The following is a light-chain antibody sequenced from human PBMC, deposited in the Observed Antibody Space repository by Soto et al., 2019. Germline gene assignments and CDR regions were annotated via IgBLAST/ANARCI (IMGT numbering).Light chain of an antibody. CDR2: GNS. Sequence: QSVLTQPPSVSGAPGQRVTISCTGSNSNIGAGYDVHWYQLLPGTAPKLLIYGNSNRPSGVPDRFSGSKSGTSASLAITGLQAEDDADYYCQSYDTSLSALYVFGTGTKLTVL. J-gene: IGLJ1*01. CDR3: QSYDTSLSALYV. V-gene: IGLV1-40*01. CDR1: NSNIGAGYD.